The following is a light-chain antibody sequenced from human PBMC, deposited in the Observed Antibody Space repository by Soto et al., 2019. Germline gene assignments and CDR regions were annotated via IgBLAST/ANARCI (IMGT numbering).Light chain of an antibody. Sequence: VLTQSPARLSLSPGERATLSCRAGQSVSDYLAWYQQKPGQPPRLLFFDASNRATGVPDTFSAGGSGTDFTLIISSLEPEDFAVYYCQQRVNWPPTFGGGTKVEI. CDR1: QSVSDY. CDR3: QQRVNWPPT. J-gene: IGKJ4*01. V-gene: IGKV3-11*01. CDR2: DAS.